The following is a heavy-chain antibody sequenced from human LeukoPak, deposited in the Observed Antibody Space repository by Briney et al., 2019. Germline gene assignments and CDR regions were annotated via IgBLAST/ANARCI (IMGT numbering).Heavy chain of an antibody. D-gene: IGHD6-25*01. CDR1: EFSVSSNY. CDR2: IHSDGTT. CDR3: VREGTPGRRFFDL. Sequence: QAGGSLRLSCAASEFSVSSNYMTWVRQAPGKGLEWVSVIHSDGTTYYADSVRGRFTISTDNFKNSLFLQMNSMGADDTAVYYCVREGTPGRRFFDLWGRGTLVTVSS. V-gene: IGHV3-53*01. J-gene: IGHJ2*01.